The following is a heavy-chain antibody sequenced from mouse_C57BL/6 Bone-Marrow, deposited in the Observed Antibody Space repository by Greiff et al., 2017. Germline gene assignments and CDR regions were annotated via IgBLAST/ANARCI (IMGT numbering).Heavy chain of an antibody. V-gene: IGHV5-4*01. CDR1: GFTFSSYA. D-gene: IGHD2-5*01. CDR3: ERDRRAYYSNWNYFDY. CDR2: ISDGGSYT. J-gene: IGHJ2*01. Sequence: EVMLVESGGGLVKPGGSLKFSCAASGFTFSSYAMSWVRQTPEKRLEWVATISDGGSYTYYPDNVKGRFTISRDNAKNNLYLQMSQLKSEDTAMYYCERDRRAYYSNWNYFDYWGQGTTLTVSS.